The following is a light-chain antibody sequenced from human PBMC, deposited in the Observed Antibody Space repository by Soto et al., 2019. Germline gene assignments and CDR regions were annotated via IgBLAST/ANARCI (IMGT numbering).Light chain of an antibody. CDR2: DAS. Sequence: EIVLTQSPATLSLYPGEGAPLSCRASQSVSNYLAWYQQKPGQAPRLLSYDASNRAAGFPARFSGSGSGTEFTLTISDLEPADFALYYCQQRLNWPPGFGQGTKVDIK. V-gene: IGKV3-11*01. CDR3: QQRLNWPPG. CDR1: QSVSNY. J-gene: IGKJ1*01.